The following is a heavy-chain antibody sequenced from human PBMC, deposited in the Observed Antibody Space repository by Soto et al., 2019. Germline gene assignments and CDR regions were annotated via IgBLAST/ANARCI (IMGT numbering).Heavy chain of an antibody. CDR2: IIPIFGTA. Sequence: GASVKVSFKASGGTFSSYAISWVRQAPGQGLEWMGGIIPIFGTANYAQKFQGRVTITADESTSTAYMELSSLRSEDTAVYYCARDGYNSNYFDYWGQGTLVTVSS. J-gene: IGHJ4*02. V-gene: IGHV1-69*13. D-gene: IGHD5-12*01. CDR1: GGTFSSYA. CDR3: ARDGYNSNYFDY.